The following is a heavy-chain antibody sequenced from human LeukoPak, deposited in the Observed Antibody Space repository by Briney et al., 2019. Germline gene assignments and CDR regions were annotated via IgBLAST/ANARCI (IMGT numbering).Heavy chain of an antibody. CDR3: ARAPTGTGGWNWFDP. Sequence: KPSETLSLTCTVSGGSISSYYWSWIRQPDGKGLELIGRIYTSGTTNYNPSLKSRVTMSVDTSKNQFSLKLSSVTAADTAVYYCARAPTGTGGWNWFDPWGQGTLVTVSS. CDR1: GGSISSYY. CDR2: IYTSGTT. V-gene: IGHV4-4*07. J-gene: IGHJ5*02. D-gene: IGHD1-1*01.